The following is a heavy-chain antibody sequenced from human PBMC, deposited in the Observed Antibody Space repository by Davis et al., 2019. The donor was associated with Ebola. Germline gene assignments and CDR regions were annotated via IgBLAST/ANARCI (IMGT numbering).Heavy chain of an antibody. Sequence: PGGSLRLSCEGSGFDFSGYAMSWVRQAPGKGLEWVSAMSTRDGGTHYADSVRGRFTISRDKSKDTLYLQMNSLRAEDTAVYYCARFTIAARTYYYYGMDVWGQGTTVTVSS. J-gene: IGHJ6*02. V-gene: IGHV3-23*01. D-gene: IGHD6-6*01. CDR2: MSTRDGGT. CDR1: GFDFSGYA. CDR3: ARFTIAARTYYYYGMDV.